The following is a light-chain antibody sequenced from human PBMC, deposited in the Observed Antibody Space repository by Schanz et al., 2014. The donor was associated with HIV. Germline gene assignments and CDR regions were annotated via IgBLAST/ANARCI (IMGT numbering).Light chain of an antibody. Sequence: DIQMTQSPSTLSASVGDRVTITCRASQSISNWLAWYQQKPGKAPKLVIYKASNLESGVPSRFSGSGSGTEFTLTISSLQPDDFATYYCQQYDDESYTFGQGTKLEIK. CDR2: KAS. V-gene: IGKV1-5*03. J-gene: IGKJ2*01. CDR1: QSISNW. CDR3: QQYDDESYT.